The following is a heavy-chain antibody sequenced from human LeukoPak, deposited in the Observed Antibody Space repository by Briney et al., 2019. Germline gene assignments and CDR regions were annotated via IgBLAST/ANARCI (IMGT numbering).Heavy chain of an antibody. Sequence: GASVRVSCKVSGSTLSKISIDWVRQAPGKGPEWMGSVGHEDGTTIHAQKFQGRFNMTVDTATDTAYMELSSLMSEDTALYYCATGAIVFDYWGQGTLVTVSS. CDR1: GSTLSKIS. CDR2: VGHEDGTT. D-gene: IGHD3-22*01. CDR3: ATGAIVFDY. J-gene: IGHJ4*02. V-gene: IGHV1-24*01.